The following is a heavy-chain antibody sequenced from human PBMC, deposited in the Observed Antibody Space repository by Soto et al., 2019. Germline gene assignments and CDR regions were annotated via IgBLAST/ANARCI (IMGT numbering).Heavy chain of an antibody. V-gene: IGHV3-23*01. Sequence: PGGSLRLSCAASGFTFSSYAMSWVRQAPGKGLEWVSAISGSGGSTYYADSVKGRFTISRDNSKNTLYLQMNSLRAEDTAVYYCAKVGIVVVPAAMEGFFRFYYFDYWGQGTRVTVSS. D-gene: IGHD2-2*01. J-gene: IGHJ4*02. CDR2: ISGSGGST. CDR1: GFTFSSYA. CDR3: AKVGIVVVPAAMEGFFRFYYFDY.